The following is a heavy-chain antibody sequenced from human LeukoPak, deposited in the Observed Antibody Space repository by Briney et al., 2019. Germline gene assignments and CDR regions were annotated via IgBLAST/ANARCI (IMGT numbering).Heavy chain of an antibody. Sequence: ASVKVSCKASGYTFTNYYIHWVRQAPGQGLEWMGWINPDSGGTNYAQKFQGRVTMTRDTSISTAYMELSRLRSDDTVVYYCAREQQLVFDYWGQGTLVTVSS. CDR1: GYTFTNYY. V-gene: IGHV1-2*02. CDR3: AREQQLVFDY. J-gene: IGHJ4*02. CDR2: INPDSGGT. D-gene: IGHD6-13*01.